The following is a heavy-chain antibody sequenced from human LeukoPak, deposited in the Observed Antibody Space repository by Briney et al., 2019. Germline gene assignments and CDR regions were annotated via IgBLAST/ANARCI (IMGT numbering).Heavy chain of an antibody. CDR3: ARRTGASHIMVVTAIMQPEYYFDY. J-gene: IGHJ4*02. D-gene: IGHD2-21*02. Sequence: KFGESLKISCKGSGYSFTSYWTGWVRQMPGKGLEWMGIIYPGDSDTRYSPSFQGQVTISADRSISTAYLQWSSLKASDTAMYYCARRTGASHIMVVTAIMQPEYYFDYWGQGNLVTVSS. CDR1: GYSFTSYW. CDR2: IYPGDSDT. V-gene: IGHV5-51*01.